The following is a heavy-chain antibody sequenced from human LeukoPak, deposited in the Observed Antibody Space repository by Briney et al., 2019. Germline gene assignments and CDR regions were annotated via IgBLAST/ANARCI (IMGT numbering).Heavy chain of an antibody. J-gene: IGHJ4*02. CDR1: GFTFSSYS. Sequence: AGGSLRLSCAASGFTFSSYSMNWVRQAPGKGLEWVSYISSSGSTIYYADSVKGRFTISRDNAKNSLYLQMNSLRAEDTAVYYCARESGSYLVDYWGQGTLVTVSS. CDR3: ARESGSYLVDY. CDR2: ISSSGSTI. V-gene: IGHV3-48*04. D-gene: IGHD1-26*01.